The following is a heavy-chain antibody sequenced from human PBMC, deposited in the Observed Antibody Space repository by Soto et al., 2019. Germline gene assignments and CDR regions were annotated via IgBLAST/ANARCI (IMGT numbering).Heavy chain of an antibody. CDR3: ARLSGSYHDRYFDY. D-gene: IGHD1-26*01. V-gene: IGHV4-39*01. CDR1: GGSTSSSSYQ. CDR2: VYYNGNT. Sequence: QLQLQESGPGLVKPSETLSLTCTVSGGSTSSSSYQWVWIRQPPGKGLEWIGNVYYNGNTYYKASLKSRVTISVDMSNNQFSLKVKSLTAADTAVYYCARLSGSYHDRYFDYWCQGTRVTFSS. J-gene: IGHJ4*02.